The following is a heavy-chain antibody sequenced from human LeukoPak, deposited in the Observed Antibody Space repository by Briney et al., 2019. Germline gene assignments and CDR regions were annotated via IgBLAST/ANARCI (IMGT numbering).Heavy chain of an antibody. CDR3: AKASLRHCSGAFCYHFDY. CDR2: ISGDNPGT. V-gene: IGHV3-23*01. J-gene: IGHJ4*02. D-gene: IGHD2-15*01. Sequence: GGSLRLSCVATGFTFSSYAMSWVLQTPGKGLEWVSAISGDNPGTYHADSVKGRFTISRDSSKNTLHLQMNSLRAEDTAIYYCAKASLRHCSGAFCYHFDYWGQGTLVTVSS. CDR1: GFTFSSYA.